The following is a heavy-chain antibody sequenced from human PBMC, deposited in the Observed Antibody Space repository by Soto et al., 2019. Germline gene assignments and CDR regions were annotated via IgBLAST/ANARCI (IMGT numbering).Heavy chain of an antibody. CDR3: AGSYSSGNWYFDY. V-gene: IGHV3-48*02. D-gene: IGHD3-10*01. Sequence: GGSLRLSCAASGFSFSAYSMNWVRQAPGKGLEWIAYTSTSSTTKYYADSVRGRFSISRDNANDLLYLDMDKLRDEDTGIYYCAGSYSSGNWYFDYWGLGAPVTVSS. CDR2: TSTSSTTK. CDR1: GFSFSAYS. J-gene: IGHJ4*02.